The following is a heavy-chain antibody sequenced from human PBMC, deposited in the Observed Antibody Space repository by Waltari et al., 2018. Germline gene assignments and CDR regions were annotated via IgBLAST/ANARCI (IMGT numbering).Heavy chain of an antibody. V-gene: IGHV3-48*04. CDR3: AREGRVTILGVVSFGWFDP. Sequence: EVQLVESGGGLVEHGGSLRLSCAASGLTFSSASMNWVRQAPGKGREWVSYISSSSSTRYSADSVKGRFTISVDNAKNSLELQMNRLRAEDMAVYYCAREGRVTILGVVSFGWFDPWGQGTLVTVSS. D-gene: IGHD3-3*01. J-gene: IGHJ5*02. CDR1: GLTFSSAS. CDR2: ISSSSSTR.